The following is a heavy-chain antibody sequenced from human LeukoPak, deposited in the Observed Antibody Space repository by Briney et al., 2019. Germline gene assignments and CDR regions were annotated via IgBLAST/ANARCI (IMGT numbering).Heavy chain of an antibody. V-gene: IGHV4-39*01. CDR3: ARHATYYDFWSGYYTGYSLTSYDAFDI. CDR2: IYYSGST. CDR1: GGSISSGDYY. D-gene: IGHD3-3*01. Sequence: SETLSLTCTVSGGSISSGDYYWSWIRQPPGKGLEWIGSIYYSGSTYYNPSLKSRVTISVDTSKNQFSLKLSSVTAADTAVYYCARHATYYDFWSGYYTGYSLTSYDAFDIWGQGTMVTVSS. J-gene: IGHJ3*02.